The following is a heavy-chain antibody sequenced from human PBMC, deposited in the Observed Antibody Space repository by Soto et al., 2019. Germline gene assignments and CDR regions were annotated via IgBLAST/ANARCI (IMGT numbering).Heavy chain of an antibody. CDR1: GGSMGDDDW. V-gene: IGHV4-4*02. Sequence: QVHLQESGPGLVEPSETLSLTCSVSGGSMGDDDWWTWVRQSPEKGLEWIGEISPGGIATYNPSHNNRVTISIDRSKSQFSLTLNSLTAADTAMYYCARNADCRGGAKCIVGWFDPWGQGILVTVSS. D-gene: IGHD2-15*01. J-gene: IGHJ5*02. CDR3: ARNADCRGGAKCIVGWFDP. CDR2: ISPGGIA.